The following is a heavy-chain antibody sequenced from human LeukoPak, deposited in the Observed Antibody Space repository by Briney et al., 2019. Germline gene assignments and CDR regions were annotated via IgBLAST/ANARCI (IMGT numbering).Heavy chain of an antibody. J-gene: IGHJ4*02. Sequence: PGGSLRLSCAASGFTFSSYAMSWVRQAPGKGLEWVSAISGSGGSTYYADSVKGRFTISRDNSKNTLHLQMNSLRAEDTAVYYCAKGNDYYGSGSFDYWGQGTLVTVSS. D-gene: IGHD3-10*01. CDR3: AKGNDYYGSGSFDY. V-gene: IGHV3-23*01. CDR2: ISGSGGST. CDR1: GFTFSSYA.